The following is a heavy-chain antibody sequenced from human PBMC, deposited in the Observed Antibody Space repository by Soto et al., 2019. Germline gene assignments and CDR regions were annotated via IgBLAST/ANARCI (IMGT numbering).Heavy chain of an antibody. CDR2: ISSSSNTI. CDR3: ARKSTVTSNVGLIDY. D-gene: IGHD4-17*01. J-gene: IGHJ4*02. V-gene: IGHV3-48*01. Sequence: ALRLSCAASGFTFTTYSMNWVRQAPGKGLEWVSYISSSSNTIYYADSVKGRFTISRDNAENSLYLQMNSLRVEDTAVYYCARKSTVTSNVGLIDYWGRGTLVTVSS. CDR1: GFTFTTYS.